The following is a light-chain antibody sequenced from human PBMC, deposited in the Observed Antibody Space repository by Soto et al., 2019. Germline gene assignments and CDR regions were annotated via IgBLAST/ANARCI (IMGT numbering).Light chain of an antibody. Sequence: MVEPRFPATRSVSSGERATLPCRATQSVSSNLAWYQQRPGQAPRLLIYGASTRATGIPARFSGSGSGTDFTLTISRLEPEDFAVYYCQQCGSSPWTFGQGTKVDIK. J-gene: IGKJ1*01. V-gene: IGKV3-20*01. CDR1: QSVSSN. CDR2: GAS. CDR3: QQCGSSPWT.